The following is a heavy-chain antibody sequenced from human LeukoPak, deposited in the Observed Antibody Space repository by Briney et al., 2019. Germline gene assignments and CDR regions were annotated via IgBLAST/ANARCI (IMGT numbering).Heavy chain of an antibody. Sequence: GASVKVSCKASGYTFTGYYMHWVRQAPGQGLEWMGWMNPNSGNTGYAQKFQGRVTMTRNTSISTAYMELSSLRSEDTAVYYCASGINPGAYWGQGTLVTVSS. V-gene: IGHV1-8*02. CDR2: MNPNSGNT. D-gene: IGHD1-20*01. CDR1: GYTFTGYY. J-gene: IGHJ4*02. CDR3: ASGINPGAY.